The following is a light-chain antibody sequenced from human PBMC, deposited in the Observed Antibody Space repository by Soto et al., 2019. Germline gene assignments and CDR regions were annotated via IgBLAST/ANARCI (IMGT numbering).Light chain of an antibody. CDR3: VLYMGSGISV. V-gene: IGLV8-61*01. CDR1: SGSVSTIYY. Sequence: QTVVTQEPSFSVSPGGTVTLTCGLSSGSVSTIYYTSWYQQTPGQAPRTLIYSTSTRSSGVPDRFSGSILGNKAALTITGAHADDESDYYCVLYMGSGISVFGTGTKLTVL. CDR2: STS. J-gene: IGLJ1*01.